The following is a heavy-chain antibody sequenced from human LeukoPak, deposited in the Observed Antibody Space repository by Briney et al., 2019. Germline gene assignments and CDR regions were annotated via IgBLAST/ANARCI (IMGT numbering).Heavy chain of an antibody. J-gene: IGHJ3*02. Sequence: GRSLRLSCAASGFTFSSYAMHWVRQAPGKGLEWVAVISYDGSNKYYADSVKGRFTISRDNSKNTLYLQMNSLRAEDTAVYYCAREANRRAFDIWGQGTMVTVSS. D-gene: IGHD1-14*01. CDR1: GFTFSSYA. CDR2: ISYDGSNK. CDR3: AREANRRAFDI. V-gene: IGHV3-30-3*01.